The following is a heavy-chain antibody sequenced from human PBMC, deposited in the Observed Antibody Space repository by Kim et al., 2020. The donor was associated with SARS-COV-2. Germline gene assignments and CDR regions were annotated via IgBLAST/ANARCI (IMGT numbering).Heavy chain of an antibody. J-gene: IGHJ4*02. CDR3: AKITGIVSAGSVY. CDR1: GFRFSNYA. Sequence: GGSLRLSCAVSGFRFSNYAMSWVRQAPGKGLEWVSSISGDSGKSYYADSVRGRFTVSRDNSKSTLYLQMDSLRAEDTAGYYGAKITGIVSAGSVYWGQGT. V-gene: IGHV3-23*01. CDR2: ISGDSGKS. D-gene: IGHD6-13*01.